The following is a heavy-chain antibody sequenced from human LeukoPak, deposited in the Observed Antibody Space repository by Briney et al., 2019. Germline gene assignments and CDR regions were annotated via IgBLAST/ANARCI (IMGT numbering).Heavy chain of an antibody. Sequence: GGSLRLSCAASGFTFSSYEMNWVRQAPGKGLEWVSYISSSGSTIYYADSVKGRFNISRDNAKNSLYLQMNSLRAEDTAVYYCARDPSGRYWGFDYWGQGTLVTVSS. CDR1: GFTFSSYE. V-gene: IGHV3-48*03. J-gene: IGHJ4*02. D-gene: IGHD1-26*01. CDR3: ARDPSGRYWGFDY. CDR2: ISSSGSTI.